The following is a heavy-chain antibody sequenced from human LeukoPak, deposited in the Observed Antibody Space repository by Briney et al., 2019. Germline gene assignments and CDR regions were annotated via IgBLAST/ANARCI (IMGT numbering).Heavy chain of an antibody. J-gene: IGHJ4*02. CDR1: GGSISSSSYY. V-gene: IGHV4-39*02. CDR3: ARDRIDPFDY. CDR2: IYYSGST. Sequence: PSETLSLTCTVSGGSISSSSYYWGWIRQPPGKGLEWIGSIYYSGSTYYNPSLKSQVTISVDTSKNQFSLKLSSVTAADTAVYYCARDRIDPFDYWGQGTLVTVSS.